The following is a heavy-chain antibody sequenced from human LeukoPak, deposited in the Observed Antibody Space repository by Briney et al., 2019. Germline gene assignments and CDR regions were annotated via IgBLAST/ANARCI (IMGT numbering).Heavy chain of an antibody. Sequence: PSETLSLTCAVYGRSFSGYYWTWIRQSAGKGLEWIGRIYTSGSTSYNPSLKSRVTMSVDTSKNLFSLKLTSVTAADTAVYYCAREAGSGTYYDFDYWGQGTLVTVSS. CDR1: GRSFSGYY. V-gene: IGHV4-4*07. CDR2: IYTSGST. D-gene: IGHD3-10*01. CDR3: AREAGSGTYYDFDY. J-gene: IGHJ4*02.